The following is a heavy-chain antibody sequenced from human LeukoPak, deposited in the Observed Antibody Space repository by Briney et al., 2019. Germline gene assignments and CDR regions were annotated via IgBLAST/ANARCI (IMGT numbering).Heavy chain of an antibody. CDR1: GFTFDNYA. CDR3: AKDIRAKYSETFCFDS. Sequence: GALRLSCAASGFTFDNYAMHWLRQVPGKGLEWLSLITWDGDKSYYAESVQGRFTISRDNSKNSLSLQMNSLRGEDTAFYYCAKDIRAKYSETFCFDSWGQGTPVTVSS. V-gene: IGHV3-43D*03. D-gene: IGHD5-12*01. J-gene: IGHJ4*02. CDR2: ITWDGDKS.